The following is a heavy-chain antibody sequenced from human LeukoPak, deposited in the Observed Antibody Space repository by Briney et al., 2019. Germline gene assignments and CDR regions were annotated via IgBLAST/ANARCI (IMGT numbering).Heavy chain of an antibody. CDR1: GYSFTSYW. J-gene: IGHJ3*02. V-gene: IGHV5-51*01. CDR2: IYPGDSDT. D-gene: IGHD2-15*01. Sequence: GESLKISCKGSGYSFTSYWIGWVRQMPGKGLEWMGIIYPGDSDTRYSPSFQGQVTISADKSISTAYLQWSSLKASDTAMYYCARQDIVVVVAATGAFDIWGQGTMVTVSS. CDR3: ARQDIVVVVAATGAFDI.